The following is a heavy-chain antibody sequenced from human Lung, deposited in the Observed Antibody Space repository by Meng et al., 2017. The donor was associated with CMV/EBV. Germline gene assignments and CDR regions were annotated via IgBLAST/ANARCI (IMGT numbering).Heavy chain of an antibody. Sequence: QVRLVNSGAEVKKPGASVKVSCKSSGYTFIHYYMPWVRQPPGQGLAWVGWITPKSGGTPYAQSFQGRVTITRDTSINTVYVEISSLKSDDTAVYYCTSAPGDYWGQGTLVTFSS. J-gene: IGHJ4*03. CDR1: GYTFIHYY. D-gene: IGHD1-14*01. CDR2: ITPKSGGT. V-gene: IGHV1-2*02. CDR3: TSAPGDY.